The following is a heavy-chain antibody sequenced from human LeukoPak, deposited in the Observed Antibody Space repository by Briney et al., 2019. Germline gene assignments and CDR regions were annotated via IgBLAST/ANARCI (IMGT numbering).Heavy chain of an antibody. J-gene: IGHJ3*02. Sequence: PGGSLRLSCAASGFTFSSYSMNWVRQAPGKGLEWVSYISSSSSTIYYADSVKGRFTISRDNAKNSLYLQMNSLRDGDTAVYYCARGIQLERPDAFDIWGQGTMVTVSS. CDR3: ARGIQLERPDAFDI. CDR1: GFTFSSYS. CDR2: ISSSSSTI. D-gene: IGHD1-1*01. V-gene: IGHV3-48*02.